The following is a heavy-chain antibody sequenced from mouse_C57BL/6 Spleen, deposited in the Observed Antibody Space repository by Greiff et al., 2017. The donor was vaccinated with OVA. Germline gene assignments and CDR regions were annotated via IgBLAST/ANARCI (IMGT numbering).Heavy chain of an antibody. V-gene: IGHV1-85*01. Sequence: QVQLKESGPELVKPGASVKLSCKASGYTFTSYDINWVQQRPGQGLEWIGWIYPRDGSTKYNEKFKGKATLTVDTSSSTAYLELRSLTSEDSAVYFCAREEYVYYAAWFAYWGQGTLVTVSA. D-gene: IGHD2-10*02. J-gene: IGHJ3*01. CDR1: GYTFTSYD. CDR2: IYPRDGST. CDR3: AREEYVYYAAWFAY.